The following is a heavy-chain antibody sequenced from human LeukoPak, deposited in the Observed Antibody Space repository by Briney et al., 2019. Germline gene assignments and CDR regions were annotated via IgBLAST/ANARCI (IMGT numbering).Heavy chain of an antibody. D-gene: IGHD6-13*01. CDR1: GYTFTSYD. V-gene: IGHV1-8*01. Sequence: GASVKVSCKASGYTFTSYDINWVRQATGQGLEWMGWMNPNSGNTGYAQKFQGRVTTTRNTSISTAYMELSSLRSEDTAVYYCARGAIAAVDVQHWGQGTLVTVSS. CDR3: ARGAIAAVDVQH. CDR2: MNPNSGNT. J-gene: IGHJ1*01.